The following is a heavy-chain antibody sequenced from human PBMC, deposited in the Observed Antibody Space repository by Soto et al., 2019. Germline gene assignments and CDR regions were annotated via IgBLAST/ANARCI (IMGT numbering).Heavy chain of an antibody. CDR2: ISAYNGNT. V-gene: IGHV1-18*01. J-gene: IGHJ4*02. CDR3: ARDWSYSSSSVGLVKTFDY. D-gene: IGHD6-6*01. CDR1: GDTFTGYV. Sequence: GASVKVYCKTSGDTFTGYVISCVRQAPGQGLEWMGWISAYNGNTNYAQKLQGRVTMITDTSTSTAYMELRSLRSDDTAVYYCARDWSYSSSSVGLVKTFDYWGQGTLVTVSS.